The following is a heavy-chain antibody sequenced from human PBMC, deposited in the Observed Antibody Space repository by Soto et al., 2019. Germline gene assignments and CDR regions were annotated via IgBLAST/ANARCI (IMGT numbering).Heavy chain of an antibody. CDR2: IYYSGRT. D-gene: IGHD3-10*01. CDR1: GGSINNYY. Sequence: ETLSLTCTVSGGSINNYYWSWIRQPPGKGLEWIGYIYYSGRTNYNPSLKSRVTISVDTSKNQFSLRLSSVTAADTAVYYCARVWGGAFDFWGQGTMVTVSS. CDR3: ARVWGGAFDF. J-gene: IGHJ3*01. V-gene: IGHV4-59*01.